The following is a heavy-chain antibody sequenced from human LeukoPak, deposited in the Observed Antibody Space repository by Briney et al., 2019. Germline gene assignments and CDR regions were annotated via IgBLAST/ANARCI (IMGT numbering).Heavy chain of an antibody. CDR2: IYYSGST. V-gene: IGHV4-31*03. CDR3: ARLDYYYDSSGKARRAFDI. CDR1: GGSISSGGYY. J-gene: IGHJ3*02. Sequence: PSQTLSLTCTVSGGSISSGGYYWSWIRQHPGTGLEWIGYIYYSGSTYYNPSLKSRVTISVDTSKNQFSLKLSSVTATDTAVYYCARLDYYYDSSGKARRAFDIWGQGTMVTVSS. D-gene: IGHD3-22*01.